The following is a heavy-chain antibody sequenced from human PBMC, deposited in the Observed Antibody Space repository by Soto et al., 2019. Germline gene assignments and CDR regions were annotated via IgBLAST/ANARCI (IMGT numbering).Heavy chain of an antibody. CDR1: GGSISSSHW. J-gene: IGHJ4*02. Sequence: QVQLQESGPGLVKPSGTLSLSCAVSGGSISSSHWWTWVRQPPGKGLEWIGEIYHSGSTNYNPSLKSRVTISVDTSRNQFSLNLSSVAAADTAVYYCASSGGGEDYWGQGILVTVSS. CDR3: ASSGGGEDY. CDR2: IYHSGST. V-gene: IGHV4-4*02. D-gene: IGHD3-16*01.